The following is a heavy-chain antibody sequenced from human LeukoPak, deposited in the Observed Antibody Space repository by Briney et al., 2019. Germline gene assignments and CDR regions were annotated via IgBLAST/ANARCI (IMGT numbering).Heavy chain of an antibody. J-gene: IGHJ4*02. CDR3: ASYMVRGVIITPKA. V-gene: IGHV7-4-1*02. D-gene: IGHD3-10*01. CDR1: GGTFSSYA. Sequence: EASVKVSCKASGGTFSSYAISWVRQAPGQGLEWMGWINTNTGNPTYAQGFTGRFVFSLDTSVSTAYLQISSLKAEDTAVYYCASYMVRGVIITPKAWGQGTLVTVSS. CDR2: INTNTGNP.